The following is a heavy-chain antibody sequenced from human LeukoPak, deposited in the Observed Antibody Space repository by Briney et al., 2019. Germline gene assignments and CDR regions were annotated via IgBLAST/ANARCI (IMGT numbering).Heavy chain of an antibody. CDR2: IYPGDSDS. Sequence: GESRKISGKGSGYSFTSYWIGWVRKLPGKGLDWIGIIYPGDSDSRYSPSFQGQVTISADKSISTAYLQWSSLKASDTAMYYCARLDILTGYDAFDIWGQGTMVTVSS. CDR1: GYSFTSYW. D-gene: IGHD3-9*01. CDR3: ARLDILTGYDAFDI. J-gene: IGHJ3*02. V-gene: IGHV5-51*01.